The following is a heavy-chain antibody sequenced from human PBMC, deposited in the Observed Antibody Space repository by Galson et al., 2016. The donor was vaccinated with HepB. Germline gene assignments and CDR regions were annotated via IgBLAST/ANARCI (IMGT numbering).Heavy chain of an antibody. CDR1: GFSFSNSG. J-gene: IGHJ4*02. Sequence: SLRLSCAASGFSFSNSGMHWVRQAPGKGLEWVAVIWYDGSNKYYADSVKGRFTISRDNSKNTLYLQMNSLRAEDTAVYYCARDAQWPGYYLDYWGQGTLVTVSS. CDR3: ARDAQWPGYYLDY. CDR2: IWYDGSNK. D-gene: IGHD6-19*01. V-gene: IGHV3-33*08.